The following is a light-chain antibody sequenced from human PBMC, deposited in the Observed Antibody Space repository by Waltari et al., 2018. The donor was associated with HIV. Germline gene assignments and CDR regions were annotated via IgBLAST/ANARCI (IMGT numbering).Light chain of an antibody. J-gene: IGLJ1*01. V-gene: IGLV3-25*03. CDR1: TLPQQY. CDR3: QSVDSSGNYV. CDR2: KDT. Sequence: SYELTQPPSVSVSPGQTARITCTGDTLPQQYGYWYQQKPGRAPVLVIYKDTERPSGIAERFSGSSSGTTVTLTISGVRAEDEADYYCQSVDSSGNYVFGSGTKVNVL.